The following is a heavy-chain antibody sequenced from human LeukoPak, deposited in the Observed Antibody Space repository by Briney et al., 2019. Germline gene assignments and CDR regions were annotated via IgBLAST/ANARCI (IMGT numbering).Heavy chain of an antibody. CDR2: INHSGST. Sequence: SETLSLTCAVYGGSFSGYYWSWIRQPPGKGLEWIGEINHSGSTNYTPSLKSRCTISVDTSKNQFSLKLSSVTAADTAVYYCARHEKYYYDSSGTYYFDYWGQGTLVTVSS. V-gene: IGHV4-34*01. D-gene: IGHD3-22*01. CDR1: GGSFSGYY. J-gene: IGHJ4*02. CDR3: ARHEKYYYDSSGTYYFDY.